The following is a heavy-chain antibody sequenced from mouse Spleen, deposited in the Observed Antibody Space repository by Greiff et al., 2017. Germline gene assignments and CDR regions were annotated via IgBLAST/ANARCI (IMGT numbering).Heavy chain of an antibody. Sequence: VQLQQPGAELVMPGASVKLSCKASGYTFTSYWMHWVKQRPGQGLEWIGEIDPSDSYTNYNQKFKGKATLTVDKSSSTAYMQLSSLTSEDSAVYYCAREVGYFDVWGAGTTVTVSS. J-gene: IGHJ1*01. CDR2: IDPSDSYT. V-gene: IGHV1-69*01. CDR1: GYTFTSYW. CDR3: AREVGYFDV.